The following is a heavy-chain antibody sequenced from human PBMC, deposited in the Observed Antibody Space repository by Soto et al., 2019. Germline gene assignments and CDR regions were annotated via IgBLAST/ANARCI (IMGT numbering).Heavy chain of an antibody. V-gene: IGHV4-31*03. CDR2: IYYSGST. D-gene: IGHD5-18*01. J-gene: IGHJ3*02. CDR1: GGSISSGGYY. Sequence: SETLSLTCTVSGGSISSGGYYWSWIRQHPGKGLEWIGYIYYSGSTYYNPSLKSRVTISVDTSKNQFSLKLSSVTAADTAVYYCARGERYSYGFDIWGQGTMVTVSS. CDR3: ARGERYSYGFDI.